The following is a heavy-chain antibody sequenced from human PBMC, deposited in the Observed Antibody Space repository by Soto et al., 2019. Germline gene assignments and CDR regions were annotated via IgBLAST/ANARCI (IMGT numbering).Heavy chain of an antibody. Sequence: SETLSLTCTVSGGSFTGHFWSWVRQPPGKGLEWIGEVSHSGNTKYYPSLRSRVTLSVDSSKNQISLALTSVTAADTAVYYCAKDRRSGRFDPWGQGTLVTVSS. CDR3: AKDRRSGRFDP. V-gene: IGHV4-34*01. CDR1: GGSFTGHF. D-gene: IGHD6-25*01. J-gene: IGHJ5*02. CDR2: VSHSGNT.